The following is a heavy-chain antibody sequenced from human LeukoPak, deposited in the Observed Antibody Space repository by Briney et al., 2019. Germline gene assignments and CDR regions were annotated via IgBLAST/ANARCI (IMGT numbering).Heavy chain of an antibody. V-gene: IGHV1-8*01. CDR1: GYTLTELS. J-gene: IGHJ5*02. D-gene: IGHD3-10*01. Sequence: ASVKVSCKVSGYTLTELSMHWVRQATGQGLEWMGWMNPNSGNTGYAQKFQGRVTMTRNTSISTAYMELSSLRSEDTAVYYCARRHYYGSGRKASWFDPWGQGTLVTVSS. CDR2: MNPNSGNT. CDR3: ARRHYYGSGRKASWFDP.